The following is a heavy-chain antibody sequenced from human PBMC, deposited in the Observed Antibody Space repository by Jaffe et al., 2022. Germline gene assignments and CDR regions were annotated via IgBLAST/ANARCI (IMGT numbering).Heavy chain of an antibody. D-gene: IGHD4-17*01. J-gene: IGHJ2*01. CDR2: ISWNSGSI. V-gene: IGHV3-9*01. CDR3: AKDRYGDYAWYFDL. CDR1: GFTFDDYA. Sequence: EVQLVESGGGLVQPGRSLRLSCAASGFTFDDYAMHWVRQAPGKGLEWVSGISWNSGSIGYADSVKGRFTISRDNAKNSLYLQMNSLRAEDTALYYCAKDRYGDYAWYFDLWGRGTLVTVSS.